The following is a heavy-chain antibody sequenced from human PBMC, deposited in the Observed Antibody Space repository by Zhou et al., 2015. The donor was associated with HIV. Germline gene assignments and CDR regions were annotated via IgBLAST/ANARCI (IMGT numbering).Heavy chain of an antibody. J-gene: IGHJ3*02. CDR3: ARSSVNHENACDI. CDR2: ITPMFQMK. Sequence: LMQSGTEVTKPGSSVKVSCKASGGTFSGSDMSWVRQAPGQGLEWMGSITPMFQMKTYAEKFRARLTITVDKSTRVAYMELSSLTSEDTAMYFCARSSVNHENACDIWGQGTNVIVSP. V-gene: IGHV1-69*04. CDR1: GGTFSGSD. D-gene: IGHD3-22*01.